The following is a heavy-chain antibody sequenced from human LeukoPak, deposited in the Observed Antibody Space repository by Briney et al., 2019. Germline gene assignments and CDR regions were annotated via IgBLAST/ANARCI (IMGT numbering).Heavy chain of an antibody. V-gene: IGHV4-39*01. CDR1: GGSISNTAYY. J-gene: IGHJ4*02. Sequence: SETLSLTCTVSGGSISNTAYYWGWIRQPPGKGLEWIGSIYYSGSTYYNPSLKSRVTMSVDTSKNQFFLKLSSVTNADTAVYYCARKLVDFWSGYLNYFDYWGQGTLVTVSS. CDR2: IYYSGST. CDR3: ARKLVDFWSGYLNYFDY. D-gene: IGHD3-3*01.